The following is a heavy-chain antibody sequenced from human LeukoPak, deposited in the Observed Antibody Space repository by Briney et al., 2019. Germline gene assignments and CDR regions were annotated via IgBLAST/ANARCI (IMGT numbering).Heavy chain of an antibody. CDR2: ISYDGSNK. CDR3: ARVSKMGYPLDY. CDR1: GFTFSSYA. Sequence: GGSLRLSCAASGFTFSSYAMHWVRQAPGKGLEWVAVISYDGSNKYYADSVKGRFTISRDNSKNTLYLQMNSLRAEETAVYYCARVSKMGYPLDYWGQGTLVTVSS. J-gene: IGHJ4*02. V-gene: IGHV3-30-3*01. D-gene: IGHD5-18*01.